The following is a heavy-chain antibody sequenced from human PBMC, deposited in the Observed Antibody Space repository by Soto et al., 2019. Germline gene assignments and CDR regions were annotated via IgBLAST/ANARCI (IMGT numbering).Heavy chain of an antibody. CDR3: ARQRVAADYGMDV. V-gene: IGHV5-51*01. CDR2: IYPGDSDT. J-gene: IGHJ6*02. D-gene: IGHD6-13*01. CDR1: GYSFTSYW. Sequence: PGESQKISCNGSGYSFTSYWIGWVRQMPGKGLEWMGIIYPGDSDTRYSPSFQGQVTISADKSISTAYLQWSSLKASDTAMYYCARQRVAADYGMDVWGQGTTVTVSS.